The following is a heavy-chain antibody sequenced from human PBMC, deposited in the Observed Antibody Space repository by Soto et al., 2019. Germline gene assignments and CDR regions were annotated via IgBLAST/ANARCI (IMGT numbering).Heavy chain of an antibody. CDR2: IYWDDDK. CDR3: AHRVLRTVFGLVTTTAIYFDF. Sequence: SGPTLVNPTQTLTLTCTFSGFSLSTSGMCVSWIRQPPGKALEWLARIYWDDDKYYSTSLKSRLTISKDTSKNQVVLTVTNMDPTDTATYYCAHRVLRTVFGLVTTTAIYFDFWGQGTPVTVSS. D-gene: IGHD3-3*01. V-gene: IGHV2-70*12. CDR1: GFSLSTSGMC. J-gene: IGHJ4*02.